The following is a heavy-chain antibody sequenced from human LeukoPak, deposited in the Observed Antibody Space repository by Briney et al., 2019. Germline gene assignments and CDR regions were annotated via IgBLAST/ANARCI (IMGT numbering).Heavy chain of an antibody. CDR3: ARVNSGSYQAYYYYGMDV. CDR2: ISGSGGST. CDR1: GFTFSSYA. V-gene: IGHV3-23*01. D-gene: IGHD1-26*01. J-gene: IGHJ6*02. Sequence: PGRSLRLSCAASGFTFSSYAMSWVRQAPGKGLEWVSAISGSGGSTYYADSVKGRFTISRDNSKNTLYLQMNSLRAEDTAVYYCARVNSGSYQAYYYYGMDVWGQGTTVTVSS.